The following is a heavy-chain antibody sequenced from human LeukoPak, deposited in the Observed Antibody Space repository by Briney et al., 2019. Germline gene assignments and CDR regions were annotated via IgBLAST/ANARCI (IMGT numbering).Heavy chain of an antibody. J-gene: IGHJ5*02. CDR1: GASISSYY. CDR2: IYIRGST. Sequence: SETLSLTCSVSGASISSYYWNWIRQPPGKRLEWIGNIYIRGSTNYNPSLESRVTISLDTSKDQFSLKLTSVTAADTAFYYCAKDWELGSWGRGTLVTVSS. CDR3: AKDWELGS. D-gene: IGHD1-26*01. V-gene: IGHV4-59*01.